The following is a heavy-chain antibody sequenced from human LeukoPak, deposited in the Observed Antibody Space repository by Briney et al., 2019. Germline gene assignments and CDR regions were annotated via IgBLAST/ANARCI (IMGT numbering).Heavy chain of an antibody. CDR1: GFTFSSYS. V-gene: IGHV3-74*01. Sequence: SGGSLRLSCAASGFTFSSYSMNWVRQAPGKGLVWVSRINSDGSSTTYADSVKGRFTISRDNAKNTLYLQMNSLRAEDTALYYCARDFRYSPMNWGQGTLVTVSS. J-gene: IGHJ4*02. CDR3: ARDFRYSPMN. CDR2: INSDGSST. D-gene: IGHD5-18*01.